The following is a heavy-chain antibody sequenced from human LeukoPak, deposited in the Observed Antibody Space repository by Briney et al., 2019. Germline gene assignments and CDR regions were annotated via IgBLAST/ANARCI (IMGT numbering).Heavy chain of an antibody. J-gene: IGHJ5*02. CDR2: INPNSGGT. D-gene: IGHD5-24*01. V-gene: IGHV1-2*06. Sequence: GASEKVSCKASGYTFTGYYMHWVRQAPGQGLEWMVRINPNSGGTNYAQKFQGRVTMTRDTSISTAYMELSRLRSDDTAVYYCARPDGYNFNNWFDPWGQGTLVTVSS. CDR3: ARPDGYNFNNWFDP. CDR1: GYTFTGYY.